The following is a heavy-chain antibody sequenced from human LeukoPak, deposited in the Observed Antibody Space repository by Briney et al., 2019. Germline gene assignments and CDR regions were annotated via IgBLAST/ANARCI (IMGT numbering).Heavy chain of an antibody. CDR1: GGTFSSYA. V-gene: IGHV1-69*01. J-gene: IGHJ4*02. Sequence: ASVKVSCKASGGTFSSYAISWVRQAPGQGLEWMGGIIPIFGTANYAQKFQGRVTITADESTSTAYMELSSLRSEDTAVYYCARDRASSVWYEYWGQGTLVTVSS. D-gene: IGHD6-19*01. CDR2: IIPIFGTA. CDR3: ARDRASSVWYEY.